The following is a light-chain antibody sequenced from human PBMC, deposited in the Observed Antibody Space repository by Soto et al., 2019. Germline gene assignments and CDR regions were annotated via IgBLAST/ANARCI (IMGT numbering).Light chain of an antibody. J-gene: IGKJ5*01. Sequence: EIVMTQSPATLSLSPGERATLSCRASHSVSSNLAWYQQKPGQAPRLLIYGASTRATGIPARFSGSGSGTEFTLTISSLQSEDFAVYYCQQRSNWPPITFGQGTRLEIK. CDR1: HSVSSN. CDR2: GAS. V-gene: IGKV3-15*01. CDR3: QQRSNWPPIT.